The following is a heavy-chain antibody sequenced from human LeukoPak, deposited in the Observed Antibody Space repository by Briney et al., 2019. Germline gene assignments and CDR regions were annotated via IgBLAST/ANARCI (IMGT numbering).Heavy chain of an antibody. CDR3: ALAAVGPNWFDP. J-gene: IGHJ5*02. V-gene: IGHV1-8*03. CDR2: MNPNSGNT. Sequence: ASVKVSCKASGYTFTSYDINWVRQATGQGLEWMGWMNPNSGNTGYAQKFQGRVTITRNTSISTAYMELSSLRSEDTAVYYCALAAVGPNWFDPWGQGTLVTVSS. CDR1: GYTFTSYD. D-gene: IGHD6-13*01.